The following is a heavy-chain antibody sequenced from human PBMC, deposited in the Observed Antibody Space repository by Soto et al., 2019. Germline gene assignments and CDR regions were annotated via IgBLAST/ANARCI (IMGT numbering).Heavy chain of an antibody. J-gene: IGHJ6*04. CDR1: GFTFSSYW. Sequence: GGSLRLSCAASGFTFSSYWMHWVRQAPGKGLVWVSRINSDGSSTSCADSVKGRFTISRDNAKNTLYLQMNSLRAEDSAVYYCARDNDFWSGYPKGMDVWGKGTTVTVSS. CDR2: INSDGSST. V-gene: IGHV3-74*01. CDR3: ARDNDFWSGYPKGMDV. D-gene: IGHD3-3*01.